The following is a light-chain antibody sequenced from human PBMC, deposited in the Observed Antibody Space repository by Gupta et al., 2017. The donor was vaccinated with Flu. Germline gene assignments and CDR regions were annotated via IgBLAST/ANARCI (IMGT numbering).Light chain of an antibody. CDR3: HQSDSNPLLT. CDR2: SES. Sequence: SSLSASVGDRVTITCQASQSIRHYLYWYKNKPKEAPKLLVYSESSCQRAVHSRFSGSGSGTDAALTISRRQQEACGGYFCHQSDSNPLLTFGHGTKVDIK. J-gene: IGKJ1*01. CDR1: QSIRHY. V-gene: IGKV1-39*01.